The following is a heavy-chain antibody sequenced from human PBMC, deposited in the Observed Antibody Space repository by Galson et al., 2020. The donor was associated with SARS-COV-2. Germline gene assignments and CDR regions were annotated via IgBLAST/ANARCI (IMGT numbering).Heavy chain of an antibody. CDR2: INPSGGST. CDR3: ARERNCSGGSCYSDFTGVLYYYYYMDV. CDR1: GYTFTSHY. Sequence: ASVKVSCKASGYTFTSHYMHWVRQAPGQGLEWMGIINPSGGSTSYAQKFQGRVTMTRDTSTSTVYMELSSLRSEDTAVYYCARERNCSGGSCYSDFTGVLYYYYYMDVWGKGTTVTVSS. J-gene: IGHJ6*03. V-gene: IGHV1-46*01. D-gene: IGHD2-15*01.